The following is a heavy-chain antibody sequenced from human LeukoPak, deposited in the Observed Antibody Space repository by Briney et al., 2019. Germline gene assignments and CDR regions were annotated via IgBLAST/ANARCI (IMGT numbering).Heavy chain of an antibody. D-gene: IGHD5-12*01. CDR1: DGSISSYY. Sequence: SETLSLTCTVSDGSISSYYWSWIRQPAGKGLEWIGRIYSSGSTNYNPSLKSRVTMAVDTYKNQFSLKLSSVTAADTPVYYCARGHSGYDWDFDYWGQGTLVTVSS. CDR3: ARGHSGYDWDFDY. J-gene: IGHJ4*02. CDR2: IYSSGST. V-gene: IGHV4-4*07.